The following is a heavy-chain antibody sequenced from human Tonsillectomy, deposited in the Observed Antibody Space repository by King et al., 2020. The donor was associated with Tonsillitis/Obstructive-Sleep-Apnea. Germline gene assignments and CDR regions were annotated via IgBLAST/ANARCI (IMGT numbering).Heavy chain of an antibody. V-gene: IGHV3-49*04. J-gene: IGHJ4*02. Sequence: VQLVESGGGLVQPGRSLRLSCTASGFTFGDYTMTWVRQAPGKGLEWVGFIRNKAYGGTTEYAAAVKGRFTISRDDSKNVAYRQMNSLKTEDKAEYYCKSQDTYSVENWGQGSLVTVSS. CDR3: KSQDTYSVEN. D-gene: IGHD2-15*01. CDR1: GFTFGDYT. CDR2: IRNKAYGGTT.